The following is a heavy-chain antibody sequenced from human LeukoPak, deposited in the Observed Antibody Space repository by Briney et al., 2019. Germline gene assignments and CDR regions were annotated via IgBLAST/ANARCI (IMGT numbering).Heavy chain of an antibody. CDR2: INHSGST. CDR1: GGSFSGYY. J-gene: IGHJ4*02. D-gene: IGHD2-2*02. V-gene: IGHV4-34*01. Sequence: SETLSLTCAVYGGSFSGYYWSWIRQPPGNGLEWIGEINHSGSTNYNPSLKSRVSISVDTSKNQFSLKLSSVTAADTAVYYCARLPRTPGYCSSTSCYTRPGVDYWGQGTLVTVSS. CDR3: ARLPRTPGYCSSTSCYTRPGVDY.